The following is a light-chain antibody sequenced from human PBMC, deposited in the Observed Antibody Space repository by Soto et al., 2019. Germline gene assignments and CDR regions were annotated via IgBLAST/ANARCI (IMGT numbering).Light chain of an antibody. Sequence: EIVLTQSPGTLSLSPGERATLSCRASQSVSSNYLAWYQQKPGQAPRLPLFGASSRATGIPDRFSGSGSGTDVTLTISRLEPEDSAVYYCQQYVSIPLTFGGGTKVDI. CDR1: QSVSSNY. CDR3: QQYVSIPLT. V-gene: IGKV3-20*01. J-gene: IGKJ4*01. CDR2: GAS.